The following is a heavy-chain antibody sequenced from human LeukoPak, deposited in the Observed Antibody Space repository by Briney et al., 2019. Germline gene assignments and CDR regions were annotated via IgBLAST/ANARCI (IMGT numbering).Heavy chain of an antibody. CDR3: ARAGDGYNLDY. D-gene: IGHD5-24*01. Sequence: SETLSLTCTVSGGSISSYYWSWIRQPPGKGLEWIGYIYHSGTTNYNPSLKSRVTISVDTSKNQFSLKLSSVTAADTAVYYCARAGDGYNLDYWGQGTLVTVSS. J-gene: IGHJ4*02. V-gene: IGHV4-59*08. CDR1: GGSISSYY. CDR2: IYHSGTT.